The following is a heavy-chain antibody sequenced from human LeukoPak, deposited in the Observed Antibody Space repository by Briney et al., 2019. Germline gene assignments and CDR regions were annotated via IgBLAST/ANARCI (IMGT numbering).Heavy chain of an antibody. CDR1: GYTFTSYG. V-gene: IGHV1-18*01. Sequence: GASVKVSCKAPGYTFTSYGISWVRQAPGQGLEWMGWISAYNGNTNYAQKLQGRVTMTTDTSTSTAYMELRSLRSDDTAVYYCARDRPGDTARGYDYWGQGTLVTVSS. CDR3: ARDRPGDTARGYDY. D-gene: IGHD5-18*01. CDR2: ISAYNGNT. J-gene: IGHJ4*02.